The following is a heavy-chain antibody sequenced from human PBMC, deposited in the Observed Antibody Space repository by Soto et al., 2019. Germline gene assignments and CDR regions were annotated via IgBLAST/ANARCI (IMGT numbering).Heavy chain of an antibody. Sequence: QVQLQESGPGLVKPSGTLSLTCAVSGGSISSSNWWSWVRQPPGKGLEWIGEIYHSGSTNYNPSHTSRVTISVDKSKNQFPLKLSSVTAADTAVYYCARERRLDHYYYGMDVWGQGTTVTVSS. J-gene: IGHJ6*02. CDR3: ARERRLDHYYYGMDV. CDR1: GGSISSSNW. V-gene: IGHV4-4*02. CDR2: IYHSGST. D-gene: IGHD6-19*01.